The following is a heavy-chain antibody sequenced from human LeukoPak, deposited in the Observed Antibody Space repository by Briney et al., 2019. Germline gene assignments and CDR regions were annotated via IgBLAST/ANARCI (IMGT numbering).Heavy chain of an antibody. D-gene: IGHD2-2*01. J-gene: IGHJ4*02. CDR2: IYTSGNT. CDR1: GGSISSYY. V-gene: IGHV4-4*09. Sequence: SETLSLTCTVSGGSISSYYWSWIRQPPGKGLEWIGYIYTSGNTNYNPSLKSRVTISVDTSKNQFSLKLSSVTAADTAVYYCATSYAGHDYWGQGTLVTVSS. CDR3: ATSYAGHDY.